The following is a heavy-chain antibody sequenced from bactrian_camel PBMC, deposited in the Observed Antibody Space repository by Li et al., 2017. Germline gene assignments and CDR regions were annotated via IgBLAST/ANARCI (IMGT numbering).Heavy chain of an antibody. J-gene: IGHJ4*01. Sequence: HVQLVESGGGSVQAGGSLRLSCAVSGYTYSRACMGWFRQAPGKEPEGVAAMDSTGSTSVAGSVKGRFTVSSDTAKNTLYLQMNNLKPEDTAMYYCAAPGFCRYRDWRVPANRGQGTQVTVS. CDR1: GYTYSRAC. CDR3: AAPGFCRYRDWRVPAN. CDR2: MDSTGST. D-gene: IGHD5*01. V-gene: IGHV3S55*01.